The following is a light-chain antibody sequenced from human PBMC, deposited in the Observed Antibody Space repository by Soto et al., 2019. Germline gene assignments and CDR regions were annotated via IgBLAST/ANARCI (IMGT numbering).Light chain of an antibody. CDR1: QSVSSY. J-gene: IGKJ5*01. CDR2: DAS. Sequence: EIVLTQSPATLSLSPGERATLSCRASQSVSSYLVWYQQKPGQAPRLLISDASNRATGIPARFSGSGSGTDCTLTISSLEPEDFAVYYFQHRANWPITFGQGTRLGIK. V-gene: IGKV3-11*01. CDR3: QHRANWPIT.